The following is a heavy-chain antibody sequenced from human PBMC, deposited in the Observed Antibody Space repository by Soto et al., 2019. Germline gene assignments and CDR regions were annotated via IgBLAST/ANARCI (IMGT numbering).Heavy chain of an antibody. CDR1: GGTFSSYA. J-gene: IGHJ5*02. CDR2: IIPIFGTA. V-gene: IGHV1-69*13. CDR3: ARGYDYSYNWFDP. D-gene: IGHD4-4*01. Sequence: SVKVSCKASGGTFSSYAISWVRQAPGQGLEWMREIIPIFGTANYAQKFQGRVTITADESTSTAYMELSSLRSEDTAVYYCARGYDYSYNWFDPWGQGTLVTVSS.